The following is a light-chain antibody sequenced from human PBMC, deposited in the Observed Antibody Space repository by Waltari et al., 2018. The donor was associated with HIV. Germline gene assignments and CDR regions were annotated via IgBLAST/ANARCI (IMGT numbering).Light chain of an antibody. J-gene: IGKJ5*01. CDR2: GAS. V-gene: IGKV1-16*02. CDR3: QQYNSYPIT. Sequence: DIQMTQSPSSLSASVGDRVTIPCRASQGINNQLVWFQQKPGKAPRSLIYGASSLQSGVPSKFSGSGSGTDFTLTISSLQPEDFATYYCQQYNSYPITFGQGTRLEIE. CDR1: QGINNQ.